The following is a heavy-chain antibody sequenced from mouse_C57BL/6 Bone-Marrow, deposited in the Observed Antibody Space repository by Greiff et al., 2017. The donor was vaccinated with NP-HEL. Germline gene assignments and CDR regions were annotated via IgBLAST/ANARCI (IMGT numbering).Heavy chain of an antibody. V-gene: IGHV1-81*01. D-gene: IGHD4-1*01. Sequence: QVQLQQSGAVLARPGASVKLSCKASGYTFTSYGISWVKQRTGQGLEWIGEIYPRSGNTYYNEKFKGKATLTADKSSSTAYMELRSLTSEDSAVYFCASWEWFAYWGQGTLVTVSA. CDR1: GYTFTSYG. J-gene: IGHJ3*01. CDR2: IYPRSGNT. CDR3: ASWEWFAY.